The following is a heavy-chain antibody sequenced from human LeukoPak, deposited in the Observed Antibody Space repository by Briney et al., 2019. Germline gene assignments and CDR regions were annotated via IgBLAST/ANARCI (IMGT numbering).Heavy chain of an antibody. D-gene: IGHD3-10*01. V-gene: IGHV3-7*04. CDR2: IKQDGSEK. J-gene: IGHJ4*02. CDR3: ARGLTALNYYGSGSYFFDY. Sequence: GGSLRLSCAASGFTFSSYWMSWVRQAPGKGLEWVANIKQDGSEKYYVDSVKGRFTISRDNAKNSLYLQMNSLRAEDTAVYYCARGLTALNYYGSGSYFFDYWGQGTLVTVSS. CDR1: GFTFSSYW.